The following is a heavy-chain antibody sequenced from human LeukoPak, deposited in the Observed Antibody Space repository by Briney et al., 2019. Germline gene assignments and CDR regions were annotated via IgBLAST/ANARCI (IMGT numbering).Heavy chain of an antibody. CDR3: AKGSDFWSGYCDY. CDR2: ISDSGGSI. CDR1: GFTFSSYA. V-gene: IGHV3-23*01. J-gene: IGHJ4*02. D-gene: IGHD3-3*01. Sequence: GGSLRLSCAASGFTFSSYAMSWVRQAPGKGLEWVSAISDSGGSIYYADSVKGRFTISRDNSKNTLYLQMNSLRAEDTAVYYCAKGSDFWSGYCDYWGQGTLVTVSS.